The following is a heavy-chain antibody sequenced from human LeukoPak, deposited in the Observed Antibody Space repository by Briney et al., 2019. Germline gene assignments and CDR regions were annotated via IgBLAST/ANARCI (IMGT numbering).Heavy chain of an antibody. CDR2: IIPIFVTA. CDR1: GGTFSSYA. V-gene: IGHV1-69*13. D-gene: IGHD2-21*01. Sequence: ASVKVSCKASGGTFSSYAISWVRQAPGQGLEWMGGIIPIFVTANYAQKFQGRVTITADESTSAAYMVVSSLRSEDTAVYYCARVGLQPAIPGDVWGKGTTVTVSS. J-gene: IGHJ6*04. CDR3: ARVGLQPAIPGDV.